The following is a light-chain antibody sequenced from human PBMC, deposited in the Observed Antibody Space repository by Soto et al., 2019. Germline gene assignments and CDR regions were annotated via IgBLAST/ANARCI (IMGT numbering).Light chain of an antibody. CDR3: QQYGDWPLT. Sequence: EIVVTQSPATLSVSPGERATLSCRASQSVGNNFAWYKQKPGQAPRLLIFATSTRATGVPARFSGSGSGTEFTLTIRSLQSEDFAVYYCQQYGDWPLTFGGGAKVEIE. CDR1: QSVGNN. V-gene: IGKV3-15*01. J-gene: IGKJ4*01. CDR2: ATS.